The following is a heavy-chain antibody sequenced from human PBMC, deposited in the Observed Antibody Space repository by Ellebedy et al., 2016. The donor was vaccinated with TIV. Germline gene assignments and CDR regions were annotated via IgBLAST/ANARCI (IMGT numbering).Heavy chain of an antibody. J-gene: IGHJ6*02. CDR1: GGSFSGYY. Sequence: SETLSLXXAVYGGSFSGYYWSWIRQPPGKGLEWIGEINHSGSTNYNPSLKSRVTISVDTSKNQFSLKLSSVTAADTAVYYCARDRGGDILTGYEGPYYYYGMDVWGQGTTVTVSS. D-gene: IGHD3-9*01. CDR3: ARDRGGDILTGYEGPYYYYGMDV. CDR2: INHSGST. V-gene: IGHV4-34*01.